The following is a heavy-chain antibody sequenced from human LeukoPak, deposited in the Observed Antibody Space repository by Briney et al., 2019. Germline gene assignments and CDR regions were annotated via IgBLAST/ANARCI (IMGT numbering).Heavy chain of an antibody. J-gene: IGHJ4*02. V-gene: IGHV3-74*01. CDR3: ARVPTYCSSTSCPWDY. D-gene: IGHD2-2*01. CDR1: GFTFSSYW. Sequence: GGSLRLSCAASGFTFSSYWMHWVRQAPGKGLVWVSRINTDGSSTSYADSVKGRFTISRDNAMNTLYLQMNSLRAEDTAVYYCARVPTYCSSTSCPWDYWGQGTLVTVSS. CDR2: INTDGSST.